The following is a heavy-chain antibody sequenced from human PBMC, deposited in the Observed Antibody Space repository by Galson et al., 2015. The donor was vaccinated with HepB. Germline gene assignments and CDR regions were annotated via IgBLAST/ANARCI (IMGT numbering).Heavy chain of an antibody. CDR2: ISWNSGSI. D-gene: IGHD3-9*01. CDR3: AKDEYYDILTGYPCN. CDR1: GFTFDDYA. J-gene: IGHJ4*02. Sequence: LRLSCAASGFTFDDYAMHWVRQAPGKGLEWVSGISWNSGSIGYADSVKGRFIISRDNAKNSLYLQMNSLRAEDTALYYCAKDEYYDILTGYPCNWGQGTLVTVSS. V-gene: IGHV3-9*01.